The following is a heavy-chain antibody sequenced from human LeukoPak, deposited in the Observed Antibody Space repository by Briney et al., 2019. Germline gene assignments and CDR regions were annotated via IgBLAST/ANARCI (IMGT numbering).Heavy chain of an antibody. CDR1: GFTFSSYS. Sequence: PGGSLRLSCAASGFTFSSYSMNWVRQAPGKGLEWVSSISSNSSYIYYADSVKGRFTISRDNSKNTLYLQMNSLRVEDTAVYYCGKAGRGGAITMIRGVKGDYYYMDVWGKGTTVTISS. J-gene: IGHJ6*03. CDR2: ISSNSSYI. D-gene: IGHD3-10*01. CDR3: GKAGRGGAITMIRGVKGDYYYMDV. V-gene: IGHV3-21*04.